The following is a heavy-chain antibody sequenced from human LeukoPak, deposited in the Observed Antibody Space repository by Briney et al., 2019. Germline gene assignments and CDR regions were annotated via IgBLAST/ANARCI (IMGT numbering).Heavy chain of an antibody. CDR2: ISYDGSNK. V-gene: IGHV3-30*03. Sequence: PGRSLRLSCAASGFTFSSYGMHWVRQAPGKGLEWVAVISYDGSNKYYADSVKDRFTISRDNSKNTLYLQMNSLRADDTAVYYCARVYGSGSPPSSWGQGTLVTVSS. CDR1: GFTFSSYG. D-gene: IGHD3-10*01. CDR3: ARVYGSGSPPSS. J-gene: IGHJ4*02.